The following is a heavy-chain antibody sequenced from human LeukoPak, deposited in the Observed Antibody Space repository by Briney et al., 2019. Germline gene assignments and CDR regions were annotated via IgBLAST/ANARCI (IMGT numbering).Heavy chain of an antibody. D-gene: IGHD2-2*01. CDR2: IIPIFGTA. V-gene: IGHV1-69*13. CDR1: GGTFSSYA. CDR3: ARNHADIVVVGWFDP. Sequence: SVKVSCKASGGTFSSYAISWVRQAPGQGLEWMGGIIPIFGTANYAQKFQGRVTITADESTSTAYMELSSLGSEDTAVYYCARNHADIVVVGWFDPWGQGTLVTVSS. J-gene: IGHJ5*02.